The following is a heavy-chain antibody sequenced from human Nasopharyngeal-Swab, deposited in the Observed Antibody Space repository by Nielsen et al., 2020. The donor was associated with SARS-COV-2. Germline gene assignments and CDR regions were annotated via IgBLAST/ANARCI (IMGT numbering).Heavy chain of an antibody. J-gene: IGHJ5*02. CDR1: GASMITNS. CDR3: ARAVVVAARGLNWFDP. Sequence: SETLSLTCTVSGASMITNSWIWIRQPPGKGLEWIGYIYYNGRTNYTPSLKSRVTVSLDTSKNQFSLKLSSVTAADTAVYYCARAVVVAARGLNWFDPWGQGTLVTVSS. CDR2: IYYNGRT. D-gene: IGHD2-15*01. V-gene: IGHV4-59*12.